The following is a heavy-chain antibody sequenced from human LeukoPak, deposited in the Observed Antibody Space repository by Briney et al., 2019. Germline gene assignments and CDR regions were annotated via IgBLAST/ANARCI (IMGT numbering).Heavy chain of an antibody. CDR2: ISWDGGST. V-gene: IGHV3-43D*03. D-gene: IGHD1-26*01. CDR1: GFTFDDYA. J-gene: IGHJ6*03. Sequence: GGSLRLSCAASGFTFDDYAMHWVRQAPGKGLEWVSLISWDGGSTYYADSVKGRFTISRDNSKNSLYLQMNSLRAEDTALYYYAKDGGEGLVGATYYYYYMDVWGKGTTVTVSS. CDR3: AKDGGEGLVGATYYYYYMDV.